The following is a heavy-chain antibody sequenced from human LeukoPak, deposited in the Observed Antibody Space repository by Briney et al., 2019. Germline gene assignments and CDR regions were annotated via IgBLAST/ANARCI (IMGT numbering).Heavy chain of an antibody. J-gene: IGHJ4*02. CDR2: MNPNSGNA. V-gene: IGHV1-8*01. Sequence: ASVKVSCKASGYTFTSYDIDWVRQATGQGLEWMGWMNPNSGNAGYAQKFQGRVTMTRNTSISTAYMELSSLRSEDTAVYYCARDGIRGWLQLSGGYFDYWGQGTLVTVSS. D-gene: IGHD5-24*01. CDR1: GYTFTSYD. CDR3: ARDGIRGWLQLSGGYFDY.